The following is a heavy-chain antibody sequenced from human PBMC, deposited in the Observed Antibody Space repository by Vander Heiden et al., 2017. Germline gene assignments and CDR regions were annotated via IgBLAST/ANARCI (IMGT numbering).Heavy chain of an antibody. CDR3: VKDDVGSAWSSLFDS. J-gene: IGHJ4*02. CDR2: ISGSGRST. D-gene: IGHD6-19*01. Sequence: EVQLLESGGALVQPGGSLRLSCAASGFTFTDLAMGWVRQAPGKGLEWVSVISGSGRSTDYADSVKGRFSISRDNSKSALYLQLDSLRSDDTAVYYCVKDDVGSAWSSLFDSWGQGTLVTVSS. V-gene: IGHV3-23*01. CDR1: GFTFTDLA.